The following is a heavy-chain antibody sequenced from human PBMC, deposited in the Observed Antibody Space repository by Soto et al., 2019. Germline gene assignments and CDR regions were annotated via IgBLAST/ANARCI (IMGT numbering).Heavy chain of an antibody. Sequence: SETLSLTCTVSGGSISSSSYYWGWIRQPPGKGLEWIGRIYTSGNTNYNPSLKSRVTMSVDTSKNQFSLKLNSVTAADTAVYYCAREKQGVAAALHYWGQGTLVTVSS. D-gene: IGHD6-13*01. J-gene: IGHJ4*02. V-gene: IGHV4-39*07. CDR3: AREKQGVAAALHY. CDR2: IYTSGNT. CDR1: GGSISSSSYY.